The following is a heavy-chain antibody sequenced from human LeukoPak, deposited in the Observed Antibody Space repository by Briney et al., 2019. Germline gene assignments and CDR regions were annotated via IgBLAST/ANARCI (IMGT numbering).Heavy chain of an antibody. J-gene: IGHJ4*02. D-gene: IGHD2-2*01. V-gene: IGHV3-23*01. CDR3: ANEQALTSCPDY. CDR2: INNSGGST. Sequence: PGGSLRLSCAASGFTFSSYEMNWVRQAPGKGLAWVSGINNSGGSTYYADSVKGRFTISRDNSKNTLYLQMNSLRAEDTAVYYCANEQALTSCPDYWGQGTLVTVSS. CDR1: GFTFSSYE.